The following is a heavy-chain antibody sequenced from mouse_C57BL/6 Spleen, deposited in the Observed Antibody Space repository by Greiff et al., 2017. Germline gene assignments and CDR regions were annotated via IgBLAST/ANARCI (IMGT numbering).Heavy chain of an antibody. CDR3: ARVQLRRLYAMDY. J-gene: IGHJ4*01. V-gene: IGHV5-4*01. Sequence: EVHLVESGGGLVKPGGSLKLSCAASGFTFSSYAMSWVRQTPEKRLEWVATISDGGSYTYYPDNVKGRFTISRDNAKNNLYLQMSHLKSEDTAMYYCARVQLRRLYAMDYWGQGTSVTVSS. CDR1: GFTFSSYA. CDR2: ISDGGSYT. D-gene: IGHD3-2*02.